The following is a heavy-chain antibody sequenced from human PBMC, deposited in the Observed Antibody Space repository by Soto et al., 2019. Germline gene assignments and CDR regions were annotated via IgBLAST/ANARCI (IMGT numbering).Heavy chain of an antibody. CDR1: GGSISSGDYY. CDR2: IYYSGST. Sequence: PSETLSLTCTVSGGSISSGDYYWSWIRQPPGKGLEWIGYIYYSGSTYYNPSLKSRVTISVDTSKNQFSLKLSSVTAADTAVYYCARARSSGYHYGMDVWGQGTTVTAP. D-gene: IGHD2-15*01. V-gene: IGHV4-30-4*01. CDR3: ARARSSGYHYGMDV. J-gene: IGHJ6*02.